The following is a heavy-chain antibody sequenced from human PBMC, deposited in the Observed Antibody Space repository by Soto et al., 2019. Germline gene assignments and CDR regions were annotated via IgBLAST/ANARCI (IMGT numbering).Heavy chain of an antibody. CDR3: ARGTGDAFDY. CDR1: GGSINSYS. V-gene: IGHV4-4*07. J-gene: IGHJ4*02. Sequence: PSETLSLTCTVSGGSINSYSCNWIRQPAGKGLEWIGRIFTSGSTNYNPSLRSRVTVSIDTSKNQFSLRLGSVAAADTALYYCARGTGDAFDYWGQGTLVTVSS. CDR2: IFTSGST. D-gene: IGHD2-21*02.